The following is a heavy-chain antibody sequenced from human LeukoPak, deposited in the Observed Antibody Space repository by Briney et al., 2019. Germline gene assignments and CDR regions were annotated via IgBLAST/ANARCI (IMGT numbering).Heavy chain of an antibody. CDR1: GGSISSYY. J-gene: IGHJ4*02. CDR3: ARVYDIQLRNFDY. V-gene: IGHV4-59*12. D-gene: IGHD5-18*01. Sequence: SETLSLTCTVSGGSISSYYWSWIRQPPGKGLEWIGYISYSGNTYYNPSLKSRVTISGDTSKNQFSLKLSSVTAADTAVYYCARVYDIQLRNFDYWGQGTLVTVSS. CDR2: ISYSGNT.